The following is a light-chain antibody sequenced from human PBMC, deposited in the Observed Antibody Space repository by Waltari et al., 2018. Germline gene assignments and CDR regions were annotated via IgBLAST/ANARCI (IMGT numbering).Light chain of an antibody. CDR1: NIGSKN. J-gene: IGLJ2*01. CDR2: YDS. CDR3: RVGESYGDHLVV. V-gene: IGLV3-21*01. Sequence: SYVLTQPPSVSVAPGKTARITCGGSNIGSKNVNWYQQKQGQAPVLVIYYDSDRHSAIPERFSGSNYANTATLTIIRVEAGDEADDYCRVGESYGDHLVVFGGGTNLTVV.